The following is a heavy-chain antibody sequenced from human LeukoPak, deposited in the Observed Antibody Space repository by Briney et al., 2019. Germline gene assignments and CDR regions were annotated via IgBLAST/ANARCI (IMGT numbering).Heavy chain of an antibody. V-gene: IGHV3-43*01. Sequence: GGSLRLSCAASGFTFDDYTMHWVRQAPGKGLEWVSLISWDGGSTYYADSVKGRFTISRDNSKNSLCLQMNSLRTEDTALYYCAKEQYSGSYLDYWGQGTLVTVSS. CDR3: AKEQYSGSYLDY. J-gene: IGHJ4*02. CDR2: ISWDGGST. CDR1: GFTFDDYT. D-gene: IGHD1-26*01.